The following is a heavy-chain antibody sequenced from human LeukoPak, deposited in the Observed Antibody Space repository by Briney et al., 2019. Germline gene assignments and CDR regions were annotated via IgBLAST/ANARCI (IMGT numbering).Heavy chain of an antibody. D-gene: IGHD5/OR15-5a*01. CDR2: IWYDGSNT. V-gene: IGHV3-33*08. CDR1: GFTFSSYA. CDR3: ARDRSTTHFDY. Sequence: GGSLRLSCSASGFTFSSYAMHWVRQAPGKGLEWVAMIWYDGSNTYYADSVKGRFTISRDNSKNTLFLQMDSLRAEDTAVYYCARDRSTTHFDYWGQGTLVTVSS. J-gene: IGHJ4*02.